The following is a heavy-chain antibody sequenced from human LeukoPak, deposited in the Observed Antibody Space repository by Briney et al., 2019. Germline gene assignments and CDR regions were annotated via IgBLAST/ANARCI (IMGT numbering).Heavy chain of an antibody. V-gene: IGHV1-8*01. CDR2: MNPNSGNT. CDR3: ARDLRYSSGWSASGMDV. Sequence: ASVKVSCKASGYTFTSYDINWARQATGQGLEWVGWMNPNSGNTGYAQKFQGRVTMTRNTSISTAYMELSSLRSEDTAVYYCARDLRYSSGWSASGMDVWGKGTTVTISS. J-gene: IGHJ6*03. D-gene: IGHD6-19*01. CDR1: GYTFTSYD.